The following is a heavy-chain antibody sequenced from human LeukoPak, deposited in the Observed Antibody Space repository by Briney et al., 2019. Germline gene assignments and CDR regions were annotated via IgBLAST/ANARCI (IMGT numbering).Heavy chain of an antibody. CDR3: ARAVLYYYYGMDV. CDR1: GFTFSSYE. Sequence: GGSLRLSCAASGFTFSSYEMNWVRQAPGKGLEWVSYISSSGGTIYYADSVKGRFTISTDNAKNSLYLQMNSLRAEDPAVYYCARAVLYYYYGMDVWGQGTTVTVSS. V-gene: IGHV3-48*03. J-gene: IGHJ6*02. CDR2: ISSSGGTI.